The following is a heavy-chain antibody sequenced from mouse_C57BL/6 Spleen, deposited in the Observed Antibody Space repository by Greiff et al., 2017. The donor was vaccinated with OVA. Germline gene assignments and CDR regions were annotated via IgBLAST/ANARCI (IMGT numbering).Heavy chain of an antibody. V-gene: IGHV5-9*01. CDR3: ARLPNWDGWYFDV. CDR2: ISGGGGNT. CDR1: GFTFSSYT. Sequence: EVHLVESGGGLVKPGGSLKLSCAASGFTFSSYTMSWVRQTPEKRLEWVATISGGGGNTYYPDSVKGRFTISRDNAKNTLYLQMSSLRSEDTALYYCARLPNWDGWYFDVWGTGTTVTVSS. J-gene: IGHJ1*03. D-gene: IGHD4-1*01.